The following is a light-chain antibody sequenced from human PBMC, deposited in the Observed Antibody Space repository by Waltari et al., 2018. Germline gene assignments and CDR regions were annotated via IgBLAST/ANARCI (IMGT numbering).Light chain of an antibody. CDR1: SSADGTYNL. CDR2: EVT. J-gene: IGLJ1*01. V-gene: IGLV2-23*02. CDR3: CSYVGLGTYV. Sequence: QSGLAQPASASGSPGQSITITCTGTSSADGTYNLVYWYQQRPGKAPRLLIYEVTKRAPGTSDRFSASKSGNTASLSISGLQAQEDEADYYCCSYVGLGTYVFGTGTKVTV.